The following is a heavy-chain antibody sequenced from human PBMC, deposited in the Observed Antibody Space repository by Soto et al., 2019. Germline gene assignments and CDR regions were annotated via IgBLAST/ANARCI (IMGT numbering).Heavy chain of an antibody. D-gene: IGHD2-2*01. Sequence: PSETLSLTCAVSGGSVSSGEHYWSWVRQPPGRGLEWIGYVYNRGNTDYNPSLKSRVTISIDTSKNQFSLKVNSVTAADTAVYYCASSTRTLGRLFDPWGQGTLVTV. V-gene: IGHV4-30-4*01. CDR3: ASSTRTLGRLFDP. CDR2: VYNRGNT. CDR1: GGSVSSGEHY. J-gene: IGHJ5*02.